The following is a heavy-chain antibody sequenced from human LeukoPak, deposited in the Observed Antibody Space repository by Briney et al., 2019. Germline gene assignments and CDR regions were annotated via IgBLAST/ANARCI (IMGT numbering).Heavy chain of an antibody. Sequence: SVKVSCKASGGTFSSYAISWVRQAPGQGLEWMGGIIPIFGTANYAQKFQGRVTITTDESTSTAYMELSSLRSEDTAVYYCARDGGDYDYEQPGWFDPWGQGTLVTVSS. CDR1: GGTFSSYA. CDR3: ARDGGDYDYEQPGWFDP. J-gene: IGHJ5*02. D-gene: IGHD3-16*01. CDR2: IIPIFGTA. V-gene: IGHV1-69*05.